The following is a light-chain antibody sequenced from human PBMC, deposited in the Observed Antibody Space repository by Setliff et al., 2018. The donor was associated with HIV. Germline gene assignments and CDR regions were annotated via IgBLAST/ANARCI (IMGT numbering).Light chain of an antibody. CDR1: SSDVGGYNF. V-gene: IGLV2-14*03. Sequence: QSVLAQPASVSGSPGQSITISCTGTSSDVGGYNFVCWYQQHPGKAPKLMIYDVNERPSGVSNRFSGSKSGNTASLTISGLQAEDEADYYCSSFTSSTTDVFGTGTKVTVL. CDR3: SSFTSSTTDV. J-gene: IGLJ1*01. CDR2: DVN.